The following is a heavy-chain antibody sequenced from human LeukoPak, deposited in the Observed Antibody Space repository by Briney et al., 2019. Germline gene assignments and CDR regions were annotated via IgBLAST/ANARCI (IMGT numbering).Heavy chain of an antibody. CDR2: IRYDGSNK. Sequence: GGSLRLSCAASGFTFSSYGMHWVRQAPGKGLEWVTFIRYDGSNKYYADSVKGRFTISRDNSKNTLYLRMNSLRAEDTAVYYCARVITVYNDYEEVAEYFQHWGQGTLVIVSS. CDR3: ARVITVYNDYEEVAEYFQH. V-gene: IGHV3-30*02. CDR1: GFTFSSYG. J-gene: IGHJ1*01. D-gene: IGHD4-17*01.